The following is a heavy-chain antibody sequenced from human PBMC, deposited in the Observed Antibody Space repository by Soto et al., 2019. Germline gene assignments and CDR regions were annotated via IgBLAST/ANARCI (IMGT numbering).Heavy chain of an antibody. Sequence: GGSLRLSCAASGFTFSSYSMNWVHQAPGKGLEWVSSISSSSSYIYYADSVKGRFTISRDNAKNSLYLQMNSLRAEDTAVYYCARDSSSKITMIGADAFDIWGQGTMVTVS. J-gene: IGHJ3*02. D-gene: IGHD3-22*01. CDR1: GFTFSSYS. CDR2: ISSSSSYI. CDR3: ARDSSSKITMIGADAFDI. V-gene: IGHV3-21*01.